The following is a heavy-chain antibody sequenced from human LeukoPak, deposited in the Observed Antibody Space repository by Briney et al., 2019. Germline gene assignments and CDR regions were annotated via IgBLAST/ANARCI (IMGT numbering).Heavy chain of an antibody. CDR1: GFTFSSYE. D-gene: IGHD3-10*01. Sequence: GGSLRLSCAASGFTFSSYEMNWVRQAPGKGLEWVSYISSSSSTIYYADSVKGRFTISRDNAKNSLYLQMNSLRAEDTAVYYCAKDDAWLRFGEWSQGTLVTVSS. CDR3: AKDDAWLRFGE. CDR2: ISSSSSTI. V-gene: IGHV3-48*03. J-gene: IGHJ4*02.